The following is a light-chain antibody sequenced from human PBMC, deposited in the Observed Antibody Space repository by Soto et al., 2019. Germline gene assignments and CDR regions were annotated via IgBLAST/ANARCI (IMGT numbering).Light chain of an antibody. CDR1: QSITKY. J-gene: IGKJ1*01. CDR3: QQSYGSLRT. CDR2: TAS. V-gene: IGKV1-39*01. Sequence: DIQMTQSPSSLSASIGDRVTITCRASQSITKYLNWYQQKPGKAPKLLIYTASTLQSGVPSRFSGSGSGTDFTLTISSLQLEDFATYYCQQSYGSLRTFGQGTKVEIK.